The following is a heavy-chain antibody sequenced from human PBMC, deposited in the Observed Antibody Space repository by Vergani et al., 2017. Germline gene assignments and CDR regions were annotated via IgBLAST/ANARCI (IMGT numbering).Heavy chain of an antibody. CDR1: GFIFNNYD. Sequence: QVQLVESGGGVVQPGRSLRLSCAASGFIFNNYDMHCVRQAPGKGLEWVAVISYDGSNKYYADSVKGRFTISRDNSKNTLYLQMNSLRAEDTAVYYCANRPGAAAGGRWFDPWGQGTLVTVSS. J-gene: IGHJ5*02. V-gene: IGHV3-30*18. CDR3: ANRPGAAAGGRWFDP. D-gene: IGHD6-13*01. CDR2: ISYDGSNK.